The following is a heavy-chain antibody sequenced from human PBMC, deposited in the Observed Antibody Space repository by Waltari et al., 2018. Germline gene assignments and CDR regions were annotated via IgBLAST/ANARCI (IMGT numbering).Heavy chain of an antibody. Sequence: EVQLVESGGVVVQPGGSLRLSCAASGFTFDDYTMHWVRQAPGKGLEWVSLISWDGGSTYYADSVKGRFTISRDNSKNSLYLQMNSLRTEDTALYYCAKDKYGRSGHWPYYFDYWGQGTLVTVSS. D-gene: IGHD1-1*01. CDR2: ISWDGGST. J-gene: IGHJ4*02. V-gene: IGHV3-43*01. CDR1: GFTFDDYT. CDR3: AKDKYGRSGHWPYYFDY.